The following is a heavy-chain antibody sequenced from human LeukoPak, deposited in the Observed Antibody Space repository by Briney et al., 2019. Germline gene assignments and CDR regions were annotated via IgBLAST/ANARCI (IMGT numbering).Heavy chain of an antibody. D-gene: IGHD3-16*01. Sequence: GGSLRLSCAASGFTFSHYYMSSLRQAPGKGLEWVSYISGSSSYTNYADSVKGRFTISRDNAKNSLYLQMNSLRAEDTAVYYGARGGRYAYSDYWGQGTLVTVSS. CDR1: GFTFSHYY. J-gene: IGHJ4*02. CDR2: ISGSSSYT. V-gene: IGHV3-11*03. CDR3: ARGGRYAYSDY.